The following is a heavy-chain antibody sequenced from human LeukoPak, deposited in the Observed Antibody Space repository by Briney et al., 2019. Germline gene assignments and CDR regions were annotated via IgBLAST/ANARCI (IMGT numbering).Heavy chain of an antibody. CDR1: GGSINSGGYY. CDR2: IYYSGST. J-gene: IGHJ4*02. V-gene: IGHV4-31*03. CDR3: ARSITMVRGFDY. Sequence: SETLSLTCTVSGGSINSGGYYWNWIRQHPGKGLEWIGSIYYSGSTYYNPSLKSRLTISADTSKNHFSLKLSSVTAADTAIYYCARSITMVRGFDYWGQGTLVTVSS. D-gene: IGHD3-10*01.